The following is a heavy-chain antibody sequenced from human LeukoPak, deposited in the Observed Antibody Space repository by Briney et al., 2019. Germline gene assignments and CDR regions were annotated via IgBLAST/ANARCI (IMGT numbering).Heavy chain of an antibody. D-gene: IGHD3-22*01. CDR1: GGSISSSNYY. Sequence: SETLSLTCTVSGGSISSSNYYWGWIRQPPGKGLEWIGSIYYSGSTYYNPSLKSRVTISVDTSKNQFSLKLSSVTAADTAVYYCARIITNYYFDYWGQGTLVTVSS. CDR2: IYYSGST. J-gene: IGHJ4*02. CDR3: ARIITNYYFDY. V-gene: IGHV4-39*01.